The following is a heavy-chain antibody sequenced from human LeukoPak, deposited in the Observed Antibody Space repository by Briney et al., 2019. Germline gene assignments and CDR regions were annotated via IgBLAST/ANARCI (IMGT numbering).Heavy chain of an antibody. V-gene: IGHV1-24*01. J-gene: IGHJ4*02. CDR3: TTHGRRSGGPFDY. Sequence: ASVKVSCSVSGYTLTALAIHWVRQAPGKGLEWMGGFDPDDDKTIHAQKFQGRVTMTEDTSTNTAHMELSSLRSEDTAVYYCTTHGRRSGGPFDYWGQGTLVTVSS. CDR2: FDPDDDKT. CDR1: GYTLTALA. D-gene: IGHD3-10*01.